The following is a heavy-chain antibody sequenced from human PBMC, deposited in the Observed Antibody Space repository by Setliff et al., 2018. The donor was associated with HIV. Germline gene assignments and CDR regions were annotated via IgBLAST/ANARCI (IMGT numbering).Heavy chain of an antibody. V-gene: IGHV1-8*01. CDR2: MNPNTGVS. CDR1: GHTFTNVD. J-gene: IGHJ3*02. D-gene: IGHD2-8*02. CDR3: ARRITGLDAFDI. Sequence: ASVKVSCKASGHTFTNVDIHWLRRATGQGLEWMGWMNPNTGVSGYALKFQARVTMTRDTSISTAYMELSSLTSEDTAVYYCARRITGLDAFDIWGQGTMVTVSS.